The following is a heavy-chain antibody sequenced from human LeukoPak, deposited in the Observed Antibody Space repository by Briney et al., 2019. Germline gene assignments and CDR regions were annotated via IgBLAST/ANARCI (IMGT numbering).Heavy chain of an antibody. CDR3: VRPGQSSWWVYFNY. CDR1: GFSFSEHQ. CDR2: IHTSGST. V-gene: IGHV4-4*09. D-gene: IGHD2-8*01. Sequence: AGGSLRLSCTASGFSFSEHQMSWFRQAPGKGLEWIGYIHTSGSTYYNPSLKSRVTMSVDTSKNQYSLRLSSVTAADTAVYYCVRPGQSSWWVYFNYWGQGTVVTVSS. J-gene: IGHJ4*02.